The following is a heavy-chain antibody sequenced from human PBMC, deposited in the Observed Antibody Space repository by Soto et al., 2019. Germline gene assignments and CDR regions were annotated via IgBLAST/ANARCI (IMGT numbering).Heavy chain of an antibody. CDR3: ARGVTVLGLVSRSWFDP. CDR2: IYNSGIT. D-gene: IGHD3-3*01. J-gene: IGHJ5*02. CDR1: GGSISSGDYS. Sequence: SETMSLTCTVSGGSISSGDYSWSWVRQSPGKGLEWIGHIYNSGITYYNPSLKSRVVISIDTSRNQFSLRLNSLTAADRAVYFCARGVTVLGLVSRSWFDPWGQGTVVTVSS. V-gene: IGHV4-30-4*01.